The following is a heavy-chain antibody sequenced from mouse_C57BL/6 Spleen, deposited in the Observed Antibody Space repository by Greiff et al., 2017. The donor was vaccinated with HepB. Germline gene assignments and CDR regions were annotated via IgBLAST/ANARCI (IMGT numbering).Heavy chain of an antibody. CDR3: TTEGDSSGTGAMDY. Sequence: EVQLQQSGAELVRPGASVKLSCTASGFNIKDDYMHWVKQRPEQGLEWIGWIDPENGDTEYASKFQGKATITADTSSNTAYLQLSSLTSEDTAVYYCTTEGDSSGTGAMDYWGQGTSVTVSS. CDR2: IDPENGDT. CDR1: GFNIKDDY. D-gene: IGHD3-2*02. V-gene: IGHV14-4*01. J-gene: IGHJ4*01.